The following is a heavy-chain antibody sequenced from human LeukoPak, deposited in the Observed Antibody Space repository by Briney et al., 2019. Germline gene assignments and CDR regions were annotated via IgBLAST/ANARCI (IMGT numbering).Heavy chain of an antibody. CDR1: GLIFGDYY. D-gene: IGHD1-1*01. Sequence: KPGGSLRLSCAASGLIFGDYYMNWVRQAPVAGLEWISFISNSGAYKNYADSVKGRFTISRDNAKNSLYLQMNSLRVEDTGVYYCASYRYKLNARGGIDVWGNGTTVTVSS. V-gene: IGHV3-11*06. CDR2: ISNSGAYK. CDR3: ASYRYKLNARGGIDV. J-gene: IGHJ6*04.